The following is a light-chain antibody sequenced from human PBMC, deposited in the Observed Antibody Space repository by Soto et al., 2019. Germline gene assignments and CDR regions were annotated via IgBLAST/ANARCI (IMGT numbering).Light chain of an antibody. CDR2: GAS. CDR1: QSVSSSY. J-gene: IGKJ4*01. V-gene: IGKV3-20*01. CDR3: QQYDSSLGLT. Sequence: EIVLTQSPGTLSLSPGEGATLSCRASQSVSSSYLAWYQQRPGQAPRLFIYGASRRGTGIPDRFSGSGSGTDFTLTISRLEPEDFAVYYCQQYDSSLGLTFGGGTKVEIK.